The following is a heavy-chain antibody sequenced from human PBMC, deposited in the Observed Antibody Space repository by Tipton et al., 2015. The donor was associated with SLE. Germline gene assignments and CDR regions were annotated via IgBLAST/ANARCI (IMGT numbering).Heavy chain of an antibody. D-gene: IGHD4-23*01. J-gene: IGHJ3*02. CDR3: AREWGTTGVPRGYDI. Sequence: RSLRLSCAASGFTFSSYAMHWVRQAPGKGLEWVAVISYDGSNKYYADSVKGRFTISRDNSKNTLYLQMNSLRAEDTAVYYCAREWGTTGVPRGYDIWGQGTMVTVSS. CDR1: GFTFSSYA. CDR2: ISYDGSNK. V-gene: IGHV3-30-3*01.